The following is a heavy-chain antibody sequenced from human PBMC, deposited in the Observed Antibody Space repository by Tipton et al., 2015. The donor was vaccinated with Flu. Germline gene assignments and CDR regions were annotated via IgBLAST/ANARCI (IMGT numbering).Heavy chain of an antibody. D-gene: IGHD2-8*02. V-gene: IGHV4-39*07. J-gene: IGHJ3*02. Sequence: TLSLTCTVSGGSISTSHYYWAWIRQPPGKGLEWIGSIYHSGSTYYNPSLKSRVTISVDTSKNQFSLKLGSVTAGDTAVYYCARRDCAGGICYSRVYDAFDIWGQGTLVTVSS. CDR3: ARRDCAGGICYSRVYDAFDI. CDR2: IYHSGST. CDR1: GGSISTSHYY.